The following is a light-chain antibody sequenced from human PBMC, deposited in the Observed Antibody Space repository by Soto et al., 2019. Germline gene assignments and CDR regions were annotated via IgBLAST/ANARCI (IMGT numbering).Light chain of an antibody. CDR2: MAS. J-gene: IGKJ1*01. Sequence: DIQMTQSPSTLSASVGDRVTITCRASQSINTWLAWYQLKPGRAPKLLIYMASTLESGVPSRFSGSGSGTEFTLTISSLQPDDFATYSCQQYQTYSQFGQGTKVEIK. CDR3: QQYQTYSQ. CDR1: QSINTW. V-gene: IGKV1-5*03.